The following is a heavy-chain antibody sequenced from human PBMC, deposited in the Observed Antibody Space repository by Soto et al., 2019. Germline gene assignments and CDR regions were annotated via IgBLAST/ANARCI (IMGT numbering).Heavy chain of an antibody. D-gene: IGHD3-10*01. CDR3: AVLWFGEPARFDY. Sequence: GGPLRLFCPAFVFTVSSNYVSSLLLGPGKGLEWVSVIYSGGSTYYADSVKGRFTISRDNSKNTVYLQMNSLRAEDTAVYYCAVLWFGEPARFDYWGQGTLVTVSS. CDR1: VFTVSSNY. J-gene: IGHJ4*02. V-gene: IGHV3-66*01. CDR2: IYSGGST.